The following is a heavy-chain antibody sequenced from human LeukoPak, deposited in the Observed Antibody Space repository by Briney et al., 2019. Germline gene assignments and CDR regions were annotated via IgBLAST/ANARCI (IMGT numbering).Heavy chain of an antibody. D-gene: IGHD1-26*01. J-gene: IGHJ4*02. CDR1: GASIGSHY. Sequence: SETLSLTCTVSGASIGSHYWSWIRQPAGKGLEWIGRMSTSGGTKYTPSLKSRVTMSVDTSKNQLSLKLTSVTAADTAVYYCARAITGMSYYKFDDWGQGTLVTVSS. CDR2: MSTSGGT. V-gene: IGHV4-4*07. CDR3: ARAITGMSYYKFDD.